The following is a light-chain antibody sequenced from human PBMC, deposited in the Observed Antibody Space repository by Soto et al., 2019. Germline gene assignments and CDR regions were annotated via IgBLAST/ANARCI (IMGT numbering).Light chain of an antibody. CDR1: QSLLHSNGYNY. J-gene: IGKJ2*01. V-gene: IGKV2-28*01. CDR3: MQGLQTLYT. CDR2: LGS. Sequence: DIVMTQSPLSLPVTPGEPASISCRSSQSLLHSNGYNYLDWYLQKPGQSAQLLIYLGSNRASGVPDRFSGSGSGTDFTLEISRVEAEDVGVYYCMQGLQTLYTFGQGTKPEIK.